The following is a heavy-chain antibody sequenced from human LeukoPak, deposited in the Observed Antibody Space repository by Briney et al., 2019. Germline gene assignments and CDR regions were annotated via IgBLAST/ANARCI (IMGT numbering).Heavy chain of an antibody. J-gene: IGHJ3*02. CDR2: IYTSGST. Sequence: SETLSLTCTVSGGSISSYYWRWIRQPAGKGLEWVGRIYTSGSTNYNTSLKSRVTMSVDTSKNQFSLKLSSVTAADTAVYYCARDRLEWLHRDAFDIWGQGTMVTVSS. CDR1: GGSISSYY. D-gene: IGHD3-3*01. CDR3: ARDRLEWLHRDAFDI. V-gene: IGHV4-4*07.